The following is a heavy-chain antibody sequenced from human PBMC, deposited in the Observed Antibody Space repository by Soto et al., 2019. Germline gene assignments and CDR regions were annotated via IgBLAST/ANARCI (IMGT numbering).Heavy chain of an antibody. D-gene: IGHD1-1*01. V-gene: IGHV1-18*01. Sequence: QVHLVQSGAEVKKPGASVKVSCKGYGYAFTNYGITWVRQAPGQGLEWMGWISAHNGNTNYAQKLQGRVTVTRDTSTSTAYMELRSLRSDDTAVYYCARGRYGDYWGQGALVTVSS. CDR1: GYAFTNYG. J-gene: IGHJ4*02. CDR2: ISAHNGNT. CDR3: ARGRYGDY.